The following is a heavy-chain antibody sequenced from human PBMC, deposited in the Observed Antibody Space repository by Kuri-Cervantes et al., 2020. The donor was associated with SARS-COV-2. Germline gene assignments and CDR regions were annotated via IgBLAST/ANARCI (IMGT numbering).Heavy chain of an antibody. CDR1: GGSISRGSYY. J-gene: IGHJ4*02. Sequence: SETLSLTCTVSGGSISRGSYYWSWIRQPAGKGLEWIGYIYTSGSTNYNPSLKSRVTISVDTSKNQFSLKLSSVTAADTAVYYCARGAYYDSSGYYPDEKAYYFDYWGQGTLVTVSS. D-gene: IGHD3-22*01. CDR3: ARGAYYDSSGYYPDEKAYYFDY. CDR2: IYTSGST. V-gene: IGHV4-61*09.